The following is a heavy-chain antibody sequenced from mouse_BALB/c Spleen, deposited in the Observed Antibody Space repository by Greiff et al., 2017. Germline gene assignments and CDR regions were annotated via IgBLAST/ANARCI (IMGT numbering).Heavy chain of an antibody. CDR1: GFNFSSFG. D-gene: IGHD6-1*01. CDR3: SRSAAQSSSFAY. V-gene: IGHV5-17*02. CDR2: ISSGSSTI. Sequence: EVKLVESGGGLVQPGGSRKLSCAASGFNFSSFGMHWVRQAPEKGLEWVAYISSGSSTIYYADTVKGRFTISRDNPKNTLFLQMTSLRSEDTAMYYCSRSAAQSSSFAYWGQGTLVTVSA. J-gene: IGHJ3*01.